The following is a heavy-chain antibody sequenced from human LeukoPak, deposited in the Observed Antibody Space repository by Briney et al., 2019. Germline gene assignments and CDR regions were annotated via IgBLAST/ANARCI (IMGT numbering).Heavy chain of an antibody. CDR3: ARADRDSDWYIDDC. CDR2: ISSSSSYI. D-gene: IGHD6-19*01. CDR1: GFTFSSYS. Sequence: GGSLRLSCAASGFTFSSYSMNWVRQAPGKGLEWVSSISSSSSYIYSADSVKGRFTISRDNAKNSLYLQMNNLRVEDTAVYYCARADRDSDWYIDDCWGQGTLVTVSS. J-gene: IGHJ4*02. V-gene: IGHV3-21*06.